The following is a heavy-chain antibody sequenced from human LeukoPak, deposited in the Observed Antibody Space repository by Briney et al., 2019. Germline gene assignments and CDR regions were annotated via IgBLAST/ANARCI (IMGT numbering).Heavy chain of an antibody. J-gene: IGHJ3*02. CDR1: TFTVSTNH. V-gene: IGHV3-53*01. Sequence: GGSLRLSCAASTFTVSTNHMSWVRQAPGKGLEWVSLISSGGSTYYADSVKGRFTISRDNSRNTLYLQMNSLRAEDTAVYYCARDGGGYCNSSSCYGGAFDIWGQGTMVTVSS. D-gene: IGHD2-2*01. CDR2: ISSGGST. CDR3: ARDGGGYCNSSSCYGGAFDI.